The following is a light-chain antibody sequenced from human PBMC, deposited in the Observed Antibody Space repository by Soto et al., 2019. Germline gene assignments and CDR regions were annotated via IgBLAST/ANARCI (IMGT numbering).Light chain of an antibody. V-gene: IGKV1-5*01. CDR2: DAS. J-gene: IGKJ1*01. Sequence: DIQMTQSPSTLSASVGDRVTITCRASQSMNDWLAWYQQKPGKAPKVLIYDASSLQSGVPSRFSGSGSGTEFTLTIDSRQPDDVATYYCLRYNAFSQTFGQGTKVEL. CDR3: LRYNAFSQT. CDR1: QSMNDW.